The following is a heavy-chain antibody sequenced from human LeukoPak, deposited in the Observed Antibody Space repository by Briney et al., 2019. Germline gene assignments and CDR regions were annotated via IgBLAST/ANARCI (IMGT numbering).Heavy chain of an antibody. CDR2: ISSSGNT. V-gene: IGHV4-38-2*02. CDR1: GYSISSGYY. Sequence: SETLSLTCSVSGYSISSGYYWGWIRQPPGKRLEWVGSISSSGNTYYNPTPKSRVTISVDTSKNQFSLNLTSVTAADAAVYYCARDLGYSGFDWAPWGQGTLVTVSS. J-gene: IGHJ5*02. CDR3: ARDLGYSGFDWAP. D-gene: IGHD5-12*01.